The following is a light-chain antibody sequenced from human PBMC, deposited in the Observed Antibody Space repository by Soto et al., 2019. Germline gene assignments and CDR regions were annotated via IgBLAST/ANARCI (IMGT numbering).Light chain of an antibody. CDR2: EVT. J-gene: IGLJ1*01. CDR1: SSDVGGYNY. V-gene: IGLV2-14*01. CDR3: SSYTSRSTLV. Sequence: QSVLTQPASVSGSPGQSITISCTGTSSDVGGYNYVSWYQQHPGKAPKLRIYEVTNRPSGVSNRFSGSKSGNTASLTISGLQAEDEADYYCSSYTSRSTLVFGTGTKVTVL.